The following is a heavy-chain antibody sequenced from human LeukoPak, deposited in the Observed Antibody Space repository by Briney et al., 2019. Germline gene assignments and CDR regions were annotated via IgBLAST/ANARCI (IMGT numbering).Heavy chain of an antibody. CDR1: GYTFTNYY. CDR3: ARGGVVGATSSWFDP. J-gene: IGHJ5*02. V-gene: IGHV1-46*03. D-gene: IGHD1-26*01. Sequence: ASVKVSRKASGYTFTNYYIHWVRQAPGQGLEWMGIINPSGGSTNYAQKFQGRVTMTRDTSTNTIYMELSSLRSEDTAVYYCARGGVVGATSSWFDPWGQGTLVTVSS. CDR2: INPSGGST.